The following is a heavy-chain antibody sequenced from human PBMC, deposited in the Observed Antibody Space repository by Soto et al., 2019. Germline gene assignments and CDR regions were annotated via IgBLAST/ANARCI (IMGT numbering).Heavy chain of an antibody. CDR1: GFTFSSYA. CDR2: ISGSGGST. J-gene: IGHJ4*02. CDR3: AKLICGSKSGSCSVPDY. Sequence: GGSLRLSCAAPGFTFSSYAMSWVRQAPGKGLEWVSAISGSGGSTYYADSVKGRFTISRDNSKNTLYLQMNSLRAEDTAVYYCAKLICGSKSGSCSVPDYWGQGTLVTVSS. D-gene: IGHD1-26*01. V-gene: IGHV3-23*01.